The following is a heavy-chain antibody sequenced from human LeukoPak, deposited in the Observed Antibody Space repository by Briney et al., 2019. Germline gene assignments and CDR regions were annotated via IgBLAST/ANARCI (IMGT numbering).Heavy chain of an antibody. CDR2: IRGSGGST. D-gene: IGHD3-10*01. CDR1: GFTFSSYA. J-gene: IGHJ6*02. Sequence: PGGSLRLSCAASGFTFSSYAMSWVRQAPGKGLEWVSAIRGSGGSTYYADSVKGRFTISRDNSKNTLYLQMNSLRAEDTAVYYCAKSITMVRGVIINYGMDVWGQGTTVTVSS. CDR3: AKSITMVRGVIINYGMDV. V-gene: IGHV3-23*01.